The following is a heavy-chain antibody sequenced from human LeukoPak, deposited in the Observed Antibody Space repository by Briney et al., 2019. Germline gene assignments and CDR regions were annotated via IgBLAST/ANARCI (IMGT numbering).Heavy chain of an antibody. CDR1: GYTFTSYD. CDR3: ARQARLRFLGNWFDP. CDR2: MNPNSGNT. D-gene: IGHD3-3*01. J-gene: IGHJ5*02. Sequence: ASVKVSCKASGYTFTSYDINWVRQAPGQGLEWMGWMNPNSGNTGYAQKFQGRVTMTRNTSISTAYMELSSLRSEDTAVYYCARQARLRFLGNWFDPWGQGTLVTVSS. V-gene: IGHV1-8*01.